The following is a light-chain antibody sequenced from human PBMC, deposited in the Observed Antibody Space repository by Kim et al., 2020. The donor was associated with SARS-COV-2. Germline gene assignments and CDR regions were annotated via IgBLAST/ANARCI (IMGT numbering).Light chain of an antibody. Sequence: QSVLTQPRSVSGSPGQSVTISCTGTSSDVGGYNYVSWYQQHPGKAPKLMIYDVSKRPSGVPDRFSGSKSGNTASLTVSGLQAEDEADYYCSSHAGRVFGGGTQLTVL. V-gene: IGLV2-11*01. CDR1: SSDVGGYNY. CDR2: DVS. CDR3: SSHAGRV. J-gene: IGLJ2*01.